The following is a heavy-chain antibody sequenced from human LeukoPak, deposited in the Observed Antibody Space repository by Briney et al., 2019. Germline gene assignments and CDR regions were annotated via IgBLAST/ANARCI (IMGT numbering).Heavy chain of an antibody. CDR1: GGSNY. Sequence: SETLSLTCTVSGGSNYWTWIRQAPGKGLEWIAYIHYSGSPHYNPSLRSRVTISIDTSKNQLSLKLNSVTAADTAVYYCARQYYFDYWGQGTLVTVSS. V-gene: IGHV4-59*08. J-gene: IGHJ4*02. CDR2: IHYSGSP. CDR3: ARQYYFDY.